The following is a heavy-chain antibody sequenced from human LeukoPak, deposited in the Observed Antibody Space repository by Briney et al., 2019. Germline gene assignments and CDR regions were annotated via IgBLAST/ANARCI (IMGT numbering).Heavy chain of an antibody. CDR3: ARDREWGPEDYYDG. V-gene: IGHV1-46*01. CDR2: INPGGGST. J-gene: IGHJ4*02. D-gene: IGHD3-22*01. Sequence: GASVKVSFKASGYTFTSYYIHWVRQAPGQGLEWMGIINPGGGSTSYAQKFQGRVTMTRDTSTCTVYMELSSLRSEDTAVYYCARDREWGPEDYYDGWGQGTLVTVSS. CDR1: GYTFTSYY.